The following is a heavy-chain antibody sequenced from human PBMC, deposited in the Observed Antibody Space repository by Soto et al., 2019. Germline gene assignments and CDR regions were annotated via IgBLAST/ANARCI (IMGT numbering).Heavy chain of an antibody. CDR2: TSYDGSTK. Sequence: QVQLVESGGGVVQPGRSLRLSCAASGFTFSRYTMHWVRQAPGKGLEWVAVTSYDGSTKYYADSVKGRFTISRDNYKNTLFLQMNSLRAEDTAVYYCAKDGGFDYGFWYSDLWGRGTLVTVSS. V-gene: IGHV3-30-3*01. D-gene: IGHD4-17*01. J-gene: IGHJ2*01. CDR1: GFTFSRYT. CDR3: AKDGGFDYGFWYSDL.